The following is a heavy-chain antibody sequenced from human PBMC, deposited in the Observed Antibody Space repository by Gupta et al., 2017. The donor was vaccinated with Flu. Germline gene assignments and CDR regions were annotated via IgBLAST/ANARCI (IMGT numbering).Heavy chain of an antibody. J-gene: IGHJ4*02. Sequence: GGSFSGYYWTWSRQPPGKGLEWIGEINQTGSTNHNASLKSRVSISVDTSTNQVSLKLSSVTAADTAVYYCAREGIGRRFDYWGQGTLVTVSS. D-gene: IGHD2-21*01. V-gene: IGHV4-34*01. CDR3: AREGIGRRFDY. CDR1: GGSFSGYY. CDR2: INQTGST.